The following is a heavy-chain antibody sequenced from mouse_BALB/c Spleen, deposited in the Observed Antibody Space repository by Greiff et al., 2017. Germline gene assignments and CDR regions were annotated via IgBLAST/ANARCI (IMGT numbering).Heavy chain of an antibody. CDR2: INPSNGRT. CDR1: GYTFTSYW. D-gene: IGHD1-1*01. V-gene: IGHV1S81*02. J-gene: IGHJ1*01. Sequence: QVQLQQPGAELVKPGASVKLSCKASGYTFTSYWMHWVKQRPGQGLEWIGEINPSNGRTNYNEKFKSKATLTVDKSSSTAYMQLSSLTSEDSAVYYCARGYYGSSWYFDVWGAGTTVTVSS. CDR3: ARGYYGSSWYFDV.